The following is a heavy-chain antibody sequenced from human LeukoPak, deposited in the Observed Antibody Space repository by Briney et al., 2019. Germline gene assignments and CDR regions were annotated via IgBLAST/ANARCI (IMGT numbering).Heavy chain of an antibody. V-gene: IGHV3-30*02. J-gene: IGHJ6*03. D-gene: IGHD3-22*01. Sequence: WGSLRLSSAASGFTFSSYGMHWVRQAPGKGLEWVAFIRYDGRNKYYADSVKGRFTISRYNSKNTLFLQMNSLRPEDTAVYYCARVYYDSRGHYYYYYYYYMDVWGKGTTVTTSS. CDR3: ARVYYDSRGHYYYYYYYYMDV. CDR2: IRYDGRNK. CDR1: GFTFSSYG.